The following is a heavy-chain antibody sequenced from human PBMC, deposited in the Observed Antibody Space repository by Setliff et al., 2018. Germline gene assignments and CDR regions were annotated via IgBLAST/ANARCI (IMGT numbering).Heavy chain of an antibody. CDR2: ISAYNGNT. Sequence: ASVKVSCKASGYTFTSYGISWVRQAPGQGLEWMGWISAYNGNTNYAQKLQGRVIMTTDTSASTAYMELSSLRSEDTAVYYCARDQGPNSSGWYYAGGSYPDYWGQGTLVTVSS. CDR3: ARDQGPNSSGWYYAGGSYPDY. CDR1: GYTFTSYG. V-gene: IGHV1-18*01. D-gene: IGHD6-19*01. J-gene: IGHJ4*02.